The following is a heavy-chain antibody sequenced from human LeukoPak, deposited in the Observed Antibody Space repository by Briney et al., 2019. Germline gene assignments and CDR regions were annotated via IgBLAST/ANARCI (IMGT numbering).Heavy chain of an antibody. CDR1: GFTFSSYA. V-gene: IGHV3-30*04. J-gene: IGHJ4*02. CDR3: ASGYFDWSQSDY. CDR2: ISYDGGNK. D-gene: IGHD3-9*01. Sequence: GRSLRLSCAASGFTFSSYAMHWVRQAPGKGLEWVAVISYDGGNKYYADSVKGRFTISRDNSKNTLYLQMNSLRAEDTAVYYCASGYFDWSQSDYWGQGTLVTVSS.